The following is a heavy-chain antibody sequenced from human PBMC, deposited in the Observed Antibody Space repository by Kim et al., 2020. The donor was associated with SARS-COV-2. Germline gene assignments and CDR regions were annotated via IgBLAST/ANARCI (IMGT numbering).Heavy chain of an antibody. CDR3: AKTGLLCFEEPPGY. V-gene: IGHV3-23*01. D-gene: IGHD3-10*01. CDR1: GFTFSSYA. Sequence: GGSLRLSCAASGFTFSSYAMSWVRQAPGKGLEWVSAISGSGGSTYYADSVKGRFTISRDNSKNTLYLQMNSLRAEDTAVYYCAKTGLLCFEEPPGYWGQGTLVTVSS. CDR2: ISGSGGST. J-gene: IGHJ4*02.